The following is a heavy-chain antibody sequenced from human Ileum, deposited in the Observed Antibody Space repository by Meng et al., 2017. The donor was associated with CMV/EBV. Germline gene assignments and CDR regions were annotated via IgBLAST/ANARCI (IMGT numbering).Heavy chain of an antibody. J-gene: IGHJ4*02. D-gene: IGHD2/OR15-2a*01. V-gene: IGHV1-69*04. CDR2: IIPILGLP. CDR3: ARDAGRKNFDY. Sequence: SCKASGDTFSGQTINWVRQAPGQGFEWMGRIIPILGLPNYAPNFQDRVTIIADKSTPTVHLEVRSLRSEDTAVYYCARDAGRKNFDYWGERTLVTVSS. CDR1: GDTFSGQT.